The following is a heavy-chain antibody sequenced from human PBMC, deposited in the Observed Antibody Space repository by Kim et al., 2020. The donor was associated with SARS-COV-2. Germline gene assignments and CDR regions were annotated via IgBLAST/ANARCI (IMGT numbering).Heavy chain of an antibody. J-gene: IGHJ6*02. CDR3: ATYSSSRYYYYGMDV. CDR2: INTNTGNP. D-gene: IGHD6-13*01. V-gene: IGHV7-4-1*02. Sequence: ASVTVSCKASGYTFTSYAMNWVRQAPGQVLEWMGWINTNTGNPTYAQGFTGRFVFSLDTSVSTAYLQISSLKAEDTAVYYCATYSSSRYYYYGMDVWGQGTTVTVSS. CDR1: GYTFTSYA.